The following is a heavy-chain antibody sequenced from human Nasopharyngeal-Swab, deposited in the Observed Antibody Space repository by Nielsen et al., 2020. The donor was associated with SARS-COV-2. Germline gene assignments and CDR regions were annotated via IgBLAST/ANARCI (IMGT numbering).Heavy chain of an antibody. CDR3: ARDLIIGATTTQIFDY. CDR2: INHSGST. V-gene: IGHV4-34*01. Sequence: WIRQPPGKGLEWIGEINHSGSTNYNPSLKSRVTISVDTSKNQFSLKLSSVTAADTAVYYCARDLIIGATTTQIFDYWGQGTLVTVSS. D-gene: IGHD1-26*01. J-gene: IGHJ4*02.